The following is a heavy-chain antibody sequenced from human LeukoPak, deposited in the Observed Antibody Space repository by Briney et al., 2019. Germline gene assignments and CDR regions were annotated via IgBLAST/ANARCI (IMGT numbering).Heavy chain of an antibody. V-gene: IGHV4-59*01. D-gene: IGHD1-26*01. CDR3: ARDIPSGGWELRHFDY. CDR1: GGSIRSYY. CDR2: IYYSGST. Sequence: SETLSLTCTVSGGSIRSYYWSWIRQPPGKGLEWIGYIYYSGSTNYNPSLKSRVTISVDTSKNQFSLKLSSVTAADTAVYYCARDIPSGGWELRHFDYWGQGTLVTVSS. J-gene: IGHJ4*02.